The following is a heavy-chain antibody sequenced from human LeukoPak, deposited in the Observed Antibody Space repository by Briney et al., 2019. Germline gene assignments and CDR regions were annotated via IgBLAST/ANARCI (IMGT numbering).Heavy chain of an antibody. J-gene: IGHJ6*02. CDR2: ISLNSGSI. CDR1: GFTFDDYA. Sequence: GGSLTLSCPASGFTFDDYAMHWVRQAPGKGLEWVSGISLNSGSIGYADSVKGRFTISRDNAKNSLYLQMNSLRAEDTALYYCAKDKSEYNWNDGNGMDVWGQGTTVTVSS. CDR3: AKDKSEYNWNDGNGMDV. V-gene: IGHV3-9*01. D-gene: IGHD1-1*01.